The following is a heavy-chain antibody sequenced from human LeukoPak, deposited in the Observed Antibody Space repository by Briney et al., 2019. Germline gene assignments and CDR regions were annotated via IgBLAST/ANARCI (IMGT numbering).Heavy chain of an antibody. D-gene: IGHD2-15*01. CDR2: IYYSGST. J-gene: IGHJ2*01. V-gene: IGHV4-59*08. CDR3: ARLPLPRYCSGGSCYWYFDL. CDR1: GGSISSYY. Sequence: SETLSLTCTVSGGSISSYYWSWIRQPPGKGLEWIGYIYYSGSTNYNPSLKSRVTISVDTSKNQFSLKLSSVTAADTAVYYCARLPLPRYCSGGSCYWYFDLWGRGTLVTVSS.